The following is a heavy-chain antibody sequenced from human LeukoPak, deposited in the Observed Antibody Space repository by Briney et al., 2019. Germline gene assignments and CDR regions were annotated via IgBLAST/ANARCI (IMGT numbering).Heavy chain of an antibody. J-gene: IGHJ4*02. CDR2: INPNSGGT. CDR3: ARAAPGEWELPPPEPRQFDY. V-gene: IGHV1-2*06. D-gene: IGHD1-26*01. Sequence: GASVKVSCKASVYTFTGYYMHWVRQAPGQGLEWMGRINPNSGGTNYAQKFQGRVTMTRATSISTAYMELSRLRSDDTAVYYCARAAPGEWELPPPEPRQFDYWGQGTLVTVSS. CDR1: VYTFTGYY.